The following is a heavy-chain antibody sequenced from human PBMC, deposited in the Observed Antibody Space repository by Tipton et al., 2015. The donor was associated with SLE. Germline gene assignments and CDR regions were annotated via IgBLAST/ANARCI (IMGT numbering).Heavy chain of an antibody. D-gene: IGHD6-13*01. CDR2: INPSAGST. CDR3: ARDGSSSSYFDY. Sequence: QSGPEVKKPGASVKVSCKASGYTFTSYYMHWVRQAPGRGLEWMGVINPSAGSTSYAQKFQGRVIMTRDTSTRTAYMELSSLRSEDTAVYYCARDGSSSSYFDYWGQGTLVTVSS. J-gene: IGHJ4*02. V-gene: IGHV1-46*01. CDR1: GYTFTSYY.